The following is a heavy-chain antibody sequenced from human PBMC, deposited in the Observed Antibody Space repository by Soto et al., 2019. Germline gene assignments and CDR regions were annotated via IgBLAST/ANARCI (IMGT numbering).Heavy chain of an antibody. D-gene: IGHD6-6*01. CDR3: ARRPIAARYNWFDP. CDR2: IYYSGST. J-gene: IGHJ5*02. V-gene: IGHV4-39*01. Sequence: TSETLSLTCTVSGGSISSSSYYWGWIRQPPGKGLEWIGSIYYSGSTYYNPSLKSRVTISVDTSKNQFSLKLSSVTAADTAVYYCARRPIAARYNWFDPWGQGTLVTVSS. CDR1: GGSISSSSYY.